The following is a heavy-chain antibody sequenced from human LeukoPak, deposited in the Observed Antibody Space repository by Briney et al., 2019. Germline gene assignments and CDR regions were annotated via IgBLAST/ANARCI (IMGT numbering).Heavy chain of an antibody. CDR3: AKELWFGENTNWFDP. Sequence: PGGSLRLSCAASGFTFSSYAMSWVRQAPGKGLEWVSAISGSGGSTYYADSVKGRFIISRDNSKNTLYLQMNSLRAEDTAVYYCAKELWFGENTNWFDPWGQGTLVTVSS. D-gene: IGHD3-10*01. CDR2: ISGSGGST. V-gene: IGHV3-23*01. CDR1: GFTFSSYA. J-gene: IGHJ5*02.